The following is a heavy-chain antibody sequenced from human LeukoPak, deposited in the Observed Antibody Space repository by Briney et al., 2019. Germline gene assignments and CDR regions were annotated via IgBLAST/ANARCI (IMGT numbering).Heavy chain of an antibody. CDR3: ARENIAARIYYYSIHV. J-gene: IGHJ6*03. CDR1: GFTFSSYA. V-gene: IGHV3-64*01. CDR2: ISSNGGST. Sequence: GGSLRLSCAASGFTFSSYAMHWVRQAPGKGLEYVSAISSNGGSTYYANSVKGRFTISRGNSKNTLYLQMGSLRAEDMAVYYCARENIAARIYYYSIHVWGKGTTLTVSS. D-gene: IGHD6-6*01.